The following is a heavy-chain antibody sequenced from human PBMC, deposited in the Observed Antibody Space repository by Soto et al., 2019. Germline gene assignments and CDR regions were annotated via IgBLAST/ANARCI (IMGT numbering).Heavy chain of an antibody. D-gene: IGHD5-18*01. V-gene: IGHV3-23*01. CDR1: GFPFNTYA. Sequence: GRSLRLSCAASGFPFNTYAMSWVRQAPGKGPEWVSAISESGDNAFYADSVQGRFTISRDNSYNILYLQMNSLRAEDTALYFCAKGGYIYGLDPWGQGTLVTVSS. J-gene: IGHJ5*02. CDR3: AKGGYIYGLDP. CDR2: ISESGDNA.